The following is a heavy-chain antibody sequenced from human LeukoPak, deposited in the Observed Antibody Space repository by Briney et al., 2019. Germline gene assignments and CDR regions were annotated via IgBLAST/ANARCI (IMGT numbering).Heavy chain of an antibody. Sequence: GGSLRLSCAASGFTFDDYAMHWVRQAPGKGLEWVSLISGDGGSTYYGDSVKGRFTISRDNSKSSLYLQMNSLGTEDTALYYCAKDSSGYYYVFQHWGQGTLVTVSS. D-gene: IGHD3-22*01. CDR3: AKDSSGYYYVFQH. CDR1: GFTFDDYA. CDR2: ISGDGGST. V-gene: IGHV3-43*02. J-gene: IGHJ1*01.